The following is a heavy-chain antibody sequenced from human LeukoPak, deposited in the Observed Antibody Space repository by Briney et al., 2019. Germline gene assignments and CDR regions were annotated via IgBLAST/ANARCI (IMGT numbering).Heavy chain of an antibody. CDR1: GGSISSYH. Sequence: SETLSLTCTVSGGSISSYHWSWIRQPPGKGLEWIGYIYYSGSTNYNPSLKSRVTISVDTSKNQFSLKLSSVTAADTAVYYCARSYYDFWSGYYLHFDYWGQGTLVTVSS. J-gene: IGHJ4*02. CDR2: IYYSGST. CDR3: ARSYYDFWSGYYLHFDY. D-gene: IGHD3-3*01. V-gene: IGHV4-59*01.